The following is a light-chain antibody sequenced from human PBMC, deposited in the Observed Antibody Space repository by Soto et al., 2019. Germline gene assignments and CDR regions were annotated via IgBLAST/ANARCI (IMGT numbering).Light chain of an antibody. J-gene: IGLJ2*01. Sequence: QSVLTQPPSASGPPGQRVTVSCSGTYSNIGINDVHWYRQLSGTAPQILIYDTSQRATGVPDRCSGSRSGTSASLVISGLQTEDEADYHCAAWDDSLNGPAFGGGTKLTVL. CDR1: YSNIGIND. CDR3: AAWDDSLNGPA. CDR2: DTS. V-gene: IGLV1-44*01.